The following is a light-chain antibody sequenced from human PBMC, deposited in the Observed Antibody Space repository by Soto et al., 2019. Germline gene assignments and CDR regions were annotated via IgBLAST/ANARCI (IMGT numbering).Light chain of an antibody. CDR1: QSISSW. V-gene: IGKV1-5*01. CDR2: DAS. CDR3: QQYNSYWT. Sequence: DIQMTQSPSTLSASVGDRVTITCRASQSISSWLDWYQQKPVKAPKLLIYDASSLESGVPSRFSGSGSGTEFTLTISSLQPDDFATYYCQQYNSYWTFGQGTKVDIK. J-gene: IGKJ1*01.